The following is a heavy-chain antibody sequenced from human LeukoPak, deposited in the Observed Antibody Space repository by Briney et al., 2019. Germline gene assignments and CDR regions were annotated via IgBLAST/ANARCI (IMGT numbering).Heavy chain of an antibody. Sequence: PGGSLRLSCAASGFIFSRYWMSWLRQAPGKGLEWVANINQDGSENYYVDSVKGRFTISRDNVKNSLYLQMNSLRAEDTAVYYCARASAGIAVVGRFDPWGQGTLVTVSS. CDR3: ARASAGIAVVGRFDP. V-gene: IGHV3-7*01. D-gene: IGHD6-19*01. CDR1: GFIFSRYW. CDR2: INQDGSEN. J-gene: IGHJ5*02.